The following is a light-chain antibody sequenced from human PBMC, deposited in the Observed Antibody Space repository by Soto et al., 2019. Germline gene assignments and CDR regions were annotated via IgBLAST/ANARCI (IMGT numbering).Light chain of an antibody. CDR2: AAS. Sequence: DIQMTQSPSSLSASVGDRVTITCRASQSISSYLNWYQQKPGKAPKLLIYAASTLQSGVPSRFSGSGSGTDFTLTISSSQPEDFATYYCQQTYSTPRTFGQGTKQEI. J-gene: IGKJ2*02. CDR3: QQTYSTPRT. CDR1: QSISSY. V-gene: IGKV1-39*01.